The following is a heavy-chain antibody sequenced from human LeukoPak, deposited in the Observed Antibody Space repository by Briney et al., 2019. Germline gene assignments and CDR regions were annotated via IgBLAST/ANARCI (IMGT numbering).Heavy chain of an antibody. CDR1: GFTFSSHA. Sequence: GGYLRRYCSDSGFTFSSHAMSWVRKAPGKGLEWVSAISGSGGSTYYADSVKGRFTISRDNSKNTLYLQMHSLRAEDTAVYYCAKKGPSTVTTIDYWGQGTLVTVSS. CDR3: AKKGPSTVTTIDY. CDR2: ISGSGGST. D-gene: IGHD4-11*01. J-gene: IGHJ4*02. V-gene: IGHV3-23*01.